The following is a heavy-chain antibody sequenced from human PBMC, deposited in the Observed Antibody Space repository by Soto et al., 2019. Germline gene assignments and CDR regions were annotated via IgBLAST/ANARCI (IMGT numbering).Heavy chain of an antibody. Sequence: QVQLVQSGAELKKPGASVKVSCKASGYTFTTHGISWVRQVPGQGLEWMGWVRGDNGHTNYAQSLQGRATMTTDTSTNTAYMELRSLRSDDTAVYYCARDLGYCRSGTCYREWFDPWGQGTLVTVSS. V-gene: IGHV1-18*01. CDR3: ARDLGYCRSGTCYREWFDP. D-gene: IGHD2-15*01. CDR1: GYTFTTHG. CDR2: VRGDNGHT. J-gene: IGHJ5*02.